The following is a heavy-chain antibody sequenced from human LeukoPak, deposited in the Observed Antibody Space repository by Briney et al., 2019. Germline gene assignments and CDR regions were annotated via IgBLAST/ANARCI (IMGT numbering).Heavy chain of an antibody. J-gene: IGHJ4*02. CDR2: IYSADSA. Sequence: GGSLRLSCAASGFTVSRNYMSWVRQAPGKGLEWVSVIYSADSAYYADSVRGRFTISRDNSKNALYLQMNSLRADDTAVYYCAREVGGGATNYFDYWGQGTLVTVSS. D-gene: IGHD1-26*01. CDR1: GFTVSRNY. V-gene: IGHV3-53*01. CDR3: AREVGGGATNYFDY.